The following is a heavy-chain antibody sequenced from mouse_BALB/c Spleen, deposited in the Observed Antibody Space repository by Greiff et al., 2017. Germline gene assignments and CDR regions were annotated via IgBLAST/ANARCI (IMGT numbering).Heavy chain of an antibody. CDR3: NYYGSSSYYFDY. D-gene: IGHD1-1*01. V-gene: IGHV14-4*02. J-gene: IGHJ2*01. Sequence: EVQRVESGAELVRSGASVKLSCTASGFNIKDYYMHWVKQRPEQGLEWIGWIDPENGDTEYAPKFQGKATMTADTSSNTAYLQLSSLTSEDTAVYYCNYYGSSSYYFDYWGQGTTLTVSS. CDR1: GFNIKDYY. CDR2: IDPENGDT.